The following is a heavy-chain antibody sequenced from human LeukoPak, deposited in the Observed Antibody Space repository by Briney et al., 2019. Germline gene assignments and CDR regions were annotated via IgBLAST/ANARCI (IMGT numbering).Heavy chain of an antibody. D-gene: IGHD3-3*01. CDR1: GFTFGDYA. J-gene: IGHJ6*02. CDR2: IRSKAYGGTT. CDR3: TRDSITIFGVVIMDYYGMDV. Sequence: GGSLRLSCTASGFTFGDYAMSWFRQAPGKGLEWVGFIRSKAYGGTTEYAASVKGRFTISRDDSKSIAYLQMNSLKTEDTAVYYCTRDSITIFGVVIMDYYGMDVWGQGTTVTVSS. V-gene: IGHV3-49*03.